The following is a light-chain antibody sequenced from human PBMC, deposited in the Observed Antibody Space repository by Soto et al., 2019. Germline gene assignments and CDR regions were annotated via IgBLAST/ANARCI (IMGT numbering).Light chain of an antibody. CDR2: LEGSGSY. CDR3: ETWDSNTRV. V-gene: IGLV4-60*02. J-gene: IGLJ2*01. CDR1: SMNSSYI. Sequence: QRVLTQSSSASASLGSSVKLTCTLSSMNSSYIIAWHQQQPGKAPRYLMKLEGSGSYNKGSGVPDRFSGSSSGADRYLTISNLQFEDEANYYCETWDSNTRVFGGGTKLTVL.